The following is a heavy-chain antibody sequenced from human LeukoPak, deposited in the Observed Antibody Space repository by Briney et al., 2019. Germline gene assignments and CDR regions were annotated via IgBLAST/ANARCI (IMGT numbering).Heavy chain of an antibody. J-gene: IGHJ4*02. CDR1: GFTFSSYW. CDR3: ASSPLMVRGVVFDY. Sequence: GGSLRLSCAASGFTFSSYWMHRVRQAPGKGLVWVSRINSDGSSTSYADSVKGRFTISRDNAKNTLYLQMNSLRAEDTAVYYCASSPLMVRGVVFDYWGQGTLVTVSS. D-gene: IGHD3-10*01. CDR2: INSDGSST. V-gene: IGHV3-74*01.